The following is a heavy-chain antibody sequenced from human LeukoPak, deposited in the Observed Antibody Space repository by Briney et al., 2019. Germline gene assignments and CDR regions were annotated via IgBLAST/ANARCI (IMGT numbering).Heavy chain of an antibody. D-gene: IGHD3-22*01. CDR2: MNPNSGNT. CDR1: GYTFTSYD. V-gene: IGHV1-8*01. J-gene: IGHJ3*02. Sequence: ASVKVSCKASGYTFTSYDINWVRQATGQGLEWMGWMNPNSGNTGYAQKFQGRVTMTRDTSISTAYMELSGLRSEDTAVYYCARHRLHRLYYDTSGYYHDASDIWGQGTMVTVSS. CDR3: ARHRLHRLYYDTSGYYHDASDI.